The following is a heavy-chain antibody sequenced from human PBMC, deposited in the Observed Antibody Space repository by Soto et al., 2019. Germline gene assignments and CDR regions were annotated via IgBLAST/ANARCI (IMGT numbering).Heavy chain of an antibody. CDR3: AGESGTYPQEGWFAY. V-gene: IGHV4-30-2*02. Sequence: PSETLSLTCAVSGGSISSGGYSWSWIRQPPGKGLGWIGYIYHSGSTYYNPSLKSRVTISVDRSKNQFYLKLSYVTAAEKAVYYGAGESGTYPQEGWFAYWGQGTLVPVSS. D-gene: IGHD1-26*01. J-gene: IGHJ4*02. CDR1: GGSISSGGYS. CDR2: IYHSGST.